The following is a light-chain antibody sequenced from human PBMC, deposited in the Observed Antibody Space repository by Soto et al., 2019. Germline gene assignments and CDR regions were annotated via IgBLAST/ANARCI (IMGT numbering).Light chain of an antibody. CDR2: LEDNGSY. J-gene: IGLJ3*02. V-gene: IGLV4-60*02. CDR1: SGHSSYI. Sequence: QPVLTQSSSASASLGSTVKLTCTLGSGHSSYIIAWHQQQPGKAPRYLMKLEDNGSYNKGSGVPDRFSGSSSGADRYLTISNLQFEDEADYYRETWDTNTRVFGGGTQLTVL. CDR3: ETWDTNTRV.